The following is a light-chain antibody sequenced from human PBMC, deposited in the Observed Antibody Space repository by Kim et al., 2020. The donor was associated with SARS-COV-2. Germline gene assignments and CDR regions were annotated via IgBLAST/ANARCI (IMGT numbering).Light chain of an antibody. CDR1: QSVSSSY. CDR3: QQYGSSPMYT. V-gene: IGKV3-20*01. J-gene: IGKJ2*01. Sequence: SPGERAPLSCRASQSVSSSYLAGYQQKPGQAPRLLIYGASSRATGIPDRFSGSGSGTDFTLTISRLEPEDFAVYYCQQYGSSPMYTFGQGTKLEIK. CDR2: GAS.